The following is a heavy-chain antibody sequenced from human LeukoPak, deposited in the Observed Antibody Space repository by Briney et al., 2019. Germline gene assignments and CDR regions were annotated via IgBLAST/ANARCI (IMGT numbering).Heavy chain of an antibody. V-gene: IGHV3-30-3*01. Sequence: GGSLRLSCAASGFTFRSYTMHWVRQAPGKGLEWVAVISYDGSNKYYADSVKGRFTISRDNSKNTLYLQMNSLRAEDTAVYYCARAYDILTGSRGFDYWGQGTLVTVSS. CDR1: GFTFRSYT. J-gene: IGHJ4*02. CDR3: ARAYDILTGSRGFDY. D-gene: IGHD3-9*01. CDR2: ISYDGSNK.